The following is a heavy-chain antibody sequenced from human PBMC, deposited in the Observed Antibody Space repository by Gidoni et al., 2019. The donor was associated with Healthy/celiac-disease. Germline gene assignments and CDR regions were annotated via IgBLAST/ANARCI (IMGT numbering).Heavy chain of an antibody. CDR2: IDPSDSYT. CDR1: GYSFTSYW. CDR3: ARRYCSSTSCFLPLDY. D-gene: IGHD2-2*01. J-gene: IGHJ4*02. Sequence: EVKKPGESLRISCKGSGYSFTSYWISWVRQMPGKGLEWMGRIDPSDSYTNYSPSFQGHVTISADKSISTAYLQWSSLKASDTAMYYCARRYCSSTSCFLPLDYWGQGTLVTVSS. V-gene: IGHV5-10-1*01.